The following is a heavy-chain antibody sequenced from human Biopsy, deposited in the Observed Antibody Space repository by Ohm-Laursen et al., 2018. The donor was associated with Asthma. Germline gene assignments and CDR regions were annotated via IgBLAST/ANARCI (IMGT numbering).Heavy chain of an antibody. D-gene: IGHD3-3*01. Sequence: SLRLPCSASGFTFSHYNMNWVRQAPGKGLEWVSYISRSSDTIHYADSVRGRFTISRDNARNSLYLQMNSLRDEDTAAYYCARDRYNDFWGGYYPTAFDHWGQGTPVAVSS. V-gene: IGHV3-48*02. CDR2: ISRSSDTI. CDR1: GFTFSHYN. CDR3: ARDRYNDFWGGYYPTAFDH. J-gene: IGHJ4*02.